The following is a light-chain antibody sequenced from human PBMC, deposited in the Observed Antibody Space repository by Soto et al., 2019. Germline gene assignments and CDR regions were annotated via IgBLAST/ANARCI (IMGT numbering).Light chain of an antibody. V-gene: IGKV3-11*01. CDR3: QQYGSSGT. CDR2: DAS. Sequence: EIVWTQSPATLSLSPGERATLSCRASQSVSSYLSCYQQKPGPAPRLLIYDASNRATGIPARFSGSGSGTDFTLTISRLEPEDFAVYYCQQYGSSGTFGQGTKVDI. CDR1: QSVSSY. J-gene: IGKJ1*01.